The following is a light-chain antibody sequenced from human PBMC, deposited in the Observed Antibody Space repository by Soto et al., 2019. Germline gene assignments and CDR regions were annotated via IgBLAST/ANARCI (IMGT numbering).Light chain of an antibody. J-gene: IGKJ4*01. Sequence: EIVMTQSPATLSVSPGERATLSCRASQSVSSDLAWYQQKPRQAPRLLIYGASTRATGIPARFSGSGSGTEFTLTISSQQSEDFAVYYCQQYNNWRGTFGGGTKVEIK. CDR1: QSVSSD. CDR2: GAS. CDR3: QQYNNWRGT. V-gene: IGKV3-15*01.